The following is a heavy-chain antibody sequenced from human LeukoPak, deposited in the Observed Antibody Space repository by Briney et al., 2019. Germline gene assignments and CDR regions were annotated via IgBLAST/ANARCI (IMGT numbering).Heavy chain of an antibody. CDR1: GGTFTNYA. V-gene: IGHV1-69*04. CDR2: IIPIFDVT. CDR3: GRGGGVDILTGFQY. Sequence: SSVKVSCKASGGTFTNYAINWVRQAPGQGLEWMGRIIPIFDVTHYPHKFQGRVTINWDQSSSTDNMELSSLRSEDTAWYYCGRGGGVDILTGFQYWGQGTLVTVSS. D-gene: IGHD3-9*01. J-gene: IGHJ4*02.